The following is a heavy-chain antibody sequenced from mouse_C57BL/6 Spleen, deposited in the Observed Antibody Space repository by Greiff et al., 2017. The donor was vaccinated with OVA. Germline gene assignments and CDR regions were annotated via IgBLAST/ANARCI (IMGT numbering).Heavy chain of an antibody. V-gene: IGHV5-4*01. D-gene: IGHD1-1*01. J-gene: IGHJ2*01. CDR3: ARDGYDGSGPYCEY. CDR1: GFTFSSYA. Sequence: EVQVVESGGGLVKPGGSLKLSCAASGFTFSSYAMSWVRQTPEKRLEWVATISDGGSYTYYPDKVKGRFTLSSDTATTNLYLKMSHLKAEDAAMYYGARDGYDGSGPYCEYWGKGTTLTVSS. CDR2: ISDGGSYT.